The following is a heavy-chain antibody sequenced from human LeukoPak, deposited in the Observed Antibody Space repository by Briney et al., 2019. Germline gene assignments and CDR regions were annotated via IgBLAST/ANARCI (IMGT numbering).Heavy chain of an antibody. V-gene: IGHV4-61*02. CDR3: ARTTEGYCSSASCFGFSYSYYMDA. CDR1: GGSISSGSYY. J-gene: IGHJ6*03. D-gene: IGHD2-2*01. Sequence: SETLSLTCTVSGGSISSGSYYWSWIRQPAGKGLEWIGRIYTSGSTNYHPSLKSRVTISVDTSKNQFALKLSSVPAADTAVYYCARTTEGYCSSASCFGFSYSYYMDAWGKGTTVTISS. CDR2: IYTSGST.